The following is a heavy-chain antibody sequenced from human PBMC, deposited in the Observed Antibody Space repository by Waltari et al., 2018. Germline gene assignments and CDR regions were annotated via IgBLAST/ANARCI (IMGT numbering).Heavy chain of an antibody. CDR1: GGSFSGYY. CDR3: ARGRVPYYYYYYMDV. V-gene: IGHV4-34*01. D-gene: IGHD3-10*01. Sequence: QVQLQQWGAGLLKPSETLSLTCAVYGGSFSGYYWSWIRQPPGKGLEWIGEINHSGSTNYNPSLKSRVTISVDTSKNQFSLKLSSVTAADTAVYYCARGRVPYYYYYYMDVWGKGTTVTISS. J-gene: IGHJ6*03. CDR2: INHSGST.